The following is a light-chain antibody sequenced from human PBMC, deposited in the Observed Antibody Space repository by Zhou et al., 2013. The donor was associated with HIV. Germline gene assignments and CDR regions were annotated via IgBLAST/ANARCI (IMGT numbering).Light chain of an antibody. CDR1: QSVSSSY. CDR2: GAA. Sequence: EIVLTQSPGTLSLSPGDSATLSCRASQSVSSSYVAWYQQKPGQAPRLLMYGAASRAADIPDRFSGSGSGTEFTLSISRLETEDFALYYCQQYGSSPLTFGRGTQGGDQT. V-gene: IGKV3-20*01. J-gene: IGKJ4*01. CDR3: QQYGSSPLT.